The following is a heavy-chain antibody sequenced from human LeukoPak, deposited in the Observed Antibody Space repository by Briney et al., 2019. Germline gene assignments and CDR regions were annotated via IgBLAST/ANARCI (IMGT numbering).Heavy chain of an antibody. CDR3: ARVYDSTAYFYY. Sequence: GGSLRLSCAASGFTFSTYRMSWVRQAPGKGLEWVANIKQDGSEKHYVDSVKGRFTISRDNAKNSLYLQMSSLRAEDTAVYYCARVYDSTAYFYYWGQGTLVTVSS. CDR2: IKQDGSEK. D-gene: IGHD3-22*01. J-gene: IGHJ4*02. CDR1: GFTFSTYR. V-gene: IGHV3-7*01.